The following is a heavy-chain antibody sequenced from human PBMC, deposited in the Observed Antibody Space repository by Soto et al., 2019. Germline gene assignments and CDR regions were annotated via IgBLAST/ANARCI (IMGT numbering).Heavy chain of an antibody. CDR1: GFTFSSYA. Sequence: GGSLRLSCAASGFTFSSYAMSWVRQAPGKGLEWVSAISGSGGSTYYADSVKGRFTISRDNSKNTLYLQMNSLRAEDTAVYYCAKSLYSSGWYGGYYYYGMNVWCQATTLTLS. CDR3: AKSLYSSGWYGGYYYYGMNV. D-gene: IGHD6-19*01. CDR2: ISGSGGST. V-gene: IGHV3-23*01. J-gene: IGHJ6*02.